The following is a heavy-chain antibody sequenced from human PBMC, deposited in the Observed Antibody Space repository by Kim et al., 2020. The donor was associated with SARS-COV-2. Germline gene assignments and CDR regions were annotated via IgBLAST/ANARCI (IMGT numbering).Heavy chain of an antibody. D-gene: IGHD3-9*01. CDR2: INAGNGNT. CDR1: GYTFTSYA. J-gene: IGHJ5*02. CDR3: ARVRRPGYYGYNWFDP. V-gene: IGHV1-3*01. Sequence: ASVKVSCKASGYTFTSYAMHWVRQAPGQRLEWMGWINAGNGNTKYSQKFQGRVTITRDTSASTAYMELSSLRSEDTAVYYCARVRRPGYYGYNWFDPWGQGTLVTVSS.